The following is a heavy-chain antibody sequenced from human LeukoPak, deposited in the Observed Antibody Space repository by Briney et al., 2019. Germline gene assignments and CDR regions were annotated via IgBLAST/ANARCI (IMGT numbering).Heavy chain of an antibody. CDR1: GGSFSGYY. V-gene: IGHV4-34*01. CDR3: ARSIWVRGVPQIYYYYYGMDV. Sequence: PSETLSLTCAVYGGSFSGYYWSWIRQPPGKGLEWIGEINHSGSTNYNPSLKSRVTISVDTSKNQFSLKLSSVTAADTAVYYCARSIWVRGVPQIYYYYYGMDVWGQGTTVTVSS. J-gene: IGHJ6*02. CDR2: INHSGST. D-gene: IGHD3-10*01.